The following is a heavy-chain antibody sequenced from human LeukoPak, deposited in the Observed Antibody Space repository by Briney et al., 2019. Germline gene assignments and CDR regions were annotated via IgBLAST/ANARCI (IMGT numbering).Heavy chain of an antibody. CDR3: ARDRPPNLLLWFGESSNWFDP. CDR1: GYSISSGYY. CDR2: IYHSGST. Sequence: SETLSLTCAVSGYSISSGYYWGWIRQPPGKGLEWIGSIYHSGSTYYNPSLKSRVTISVDTSKNQFSLKLSSVTAADTAVYYCARDRPPNLLLWFGESSNWFDPWGQGTLVTISS. J-gene: IGHJ5*02. D-gene: IGHD3-10*01. V-gene: IGHV4-38-2*02.